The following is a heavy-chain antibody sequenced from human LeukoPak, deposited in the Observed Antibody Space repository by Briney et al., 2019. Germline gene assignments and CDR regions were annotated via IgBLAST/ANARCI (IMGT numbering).Heavy chain of an antibody. CDR1: GYSISRGYY. Sequence: PSETLSPTCAVSGYSISRGYYWGWIRQPPGKGLGWIGSIYHSGSTYYNPSLKSRVTISVDTSKTQFSLKLSSVTAADTAVYYCARLHAYCSSTSCLLFQHWGQGTLVTVSS. CDR3: ARLHAYCSSTSCLLFQH. J-gene: IGHJ1*01. CDR2: IYHSGST. V-gene: IGHV4-38-2*01. D-gene: IGHD2-2*01.